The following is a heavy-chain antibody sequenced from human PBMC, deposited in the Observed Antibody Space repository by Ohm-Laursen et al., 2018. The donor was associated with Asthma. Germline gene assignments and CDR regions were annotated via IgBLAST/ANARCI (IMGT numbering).Heavy chain of an antibody. V-gene: IGHV4-34*01. CDR1: GGSFSGYY. CDR3: ARARYKIAARRSYYFDY. J-gene: IGHJ4*02. D-gene: IGHD6-6*01. Sequence: GTLSLTWSVYGGSFSGYYWSWIRQPPGKGLEWIGEINHSGSTNYNPSLKSRVTISVDTSKNQFSLKLSSVTAADTAVYYCARARYKIAARRSYYFDYWGQGTLVTVSS. CDR2: INHSGST.